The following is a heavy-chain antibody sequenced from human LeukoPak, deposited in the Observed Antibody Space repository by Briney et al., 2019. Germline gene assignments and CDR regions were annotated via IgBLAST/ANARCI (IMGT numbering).Heavy chain of an antibody. J-gene: IGHJ4*02. CDR3: ARHGPESSSYDY. V-gene: IGHV4-39*01. CDR2: IYYSGST. D-gene: IGHD6-6*01. Sequence: SETLSLTCTVSGGSISSSSYYLGWIRQPPGKGLEWIGSIYYSGSTYYNPSLKSRVTISVDTSKNQFSLKLSSVTAADTAVYYCARHGPESSSYDYWGQGTLVTVSS. CDR1: GGSISSSSYY.